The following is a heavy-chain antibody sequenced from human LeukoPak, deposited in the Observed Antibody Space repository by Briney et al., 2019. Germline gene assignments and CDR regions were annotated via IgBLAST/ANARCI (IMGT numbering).Heavy chain of an antibody. J-gene: IGHJ4*02. CDR2: ISSSSSYI. CDR1: GFTFSSYS. D-gene: IGHD3-10*01. V-gene: IGHV3-21*01. Sequence: GGSLRLSCAASGFTFSSYSMNWVRQAPGKGLEWVSSISSSSSYIYYADSVKGRFTISRDNAKNSLYLQMNSLRAEDTAVYYWPRVGSGHYGFDYWGQGTLVTVSS. CDR3: PRVGSGHYGFDY.